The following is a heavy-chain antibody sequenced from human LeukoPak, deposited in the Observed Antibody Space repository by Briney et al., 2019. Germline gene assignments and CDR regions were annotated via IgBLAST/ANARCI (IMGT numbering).Heavy chain of an antibody. J-gene: IGHJ5*02. Sequence: SETLSLTCTVSGGSISSYYWSWIRQPPGKGLEWIGYIYYSGSTNYNPSIKSRVTISVDTSKNQFSLKLSSVTAADTAVYYCARASRYFSPKFDPWGQGTLVTVSS. CDR2: IYYSGST. CDR3: ARASRYFSPKFDP. D-gene: IGHD3-9*01. CDR1: GGSISSYY. V-gene: IGHV4-59*01.